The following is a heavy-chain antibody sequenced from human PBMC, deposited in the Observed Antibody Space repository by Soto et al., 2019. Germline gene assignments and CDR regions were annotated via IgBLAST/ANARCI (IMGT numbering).Heavy chain of an antibody. J-gene: IGHJ1*01. Sequence: QVQLVQSGAEVKKPGASVKVSCKASGYTFTSYGISWVRQAPGQVLEWMGWISAYNRNTNSAQKLDGRGNMTPETTTSAAFKAVRSHRSGGTGVYYCAGDETYYDILTGGLEARAEYFQHWGQGTLVNVSS. V-gene: IGHV1-18*01. CDR3: AGDETYYDILTGGLEARAEYFQH. CDR1: GYTFTSYG. D-gene: IGHD3-9*01. CDR2: ISAYNRNT.